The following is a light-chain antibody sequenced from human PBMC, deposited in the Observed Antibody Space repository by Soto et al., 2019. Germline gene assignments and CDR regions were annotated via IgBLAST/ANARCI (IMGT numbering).Light chain of an antibody. CDR3: KQYNDWPRT. CDR2: GAY. CDR1: QSVRSN. Sequence: EIVMTQSPATLSVSPGERATLSCRASQSVRSNLAWFQQKPGQAHRLFIYGAYTRAAGIPDRFSGSGSGTEFTLTIRGLQSEDFAVYYCKQYNDWPRTFGQGTKVDIK. J-gene: IGKJ1*01. V-gene: IGKV3-15*01.